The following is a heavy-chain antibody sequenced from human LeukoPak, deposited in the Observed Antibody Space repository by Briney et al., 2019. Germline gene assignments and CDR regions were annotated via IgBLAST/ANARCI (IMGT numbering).Heavy chain of an antibody. J-gene: IGHJ4*02. V-gene: IGHV3-23*01. CDR3: AKDKSCSTVSCYVGY. Sequence: GGSLRLSCAAYGFTFSTYAMSWVGQAPGKGLEWVSGISGSGGCTYYADSVKGRFTISRDNSKNTLYLQMNSLRAEDTAVYYCAKDKSCSTVSCYVGYWGQGTLVTVSS. D-gene: IGHD2-2*01. CDR1: GFTFSTYA. CDR2: ISGSGGCT.